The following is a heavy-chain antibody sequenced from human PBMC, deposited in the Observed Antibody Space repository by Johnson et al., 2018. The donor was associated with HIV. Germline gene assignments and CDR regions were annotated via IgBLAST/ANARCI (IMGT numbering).Heavy chain of an antibody. CDR1: GFTFSSYA. CDR2: ISGGEDDT. V-gene: IGHV3-23*04. J-gene: IGHJ3*02. Sequence: EVQLVESGGGLVKPGGSLRLSCAASGFTFSSYAMSWVRQAPGKGLEWVSAISGGEDDTYYADSVKGRFTISRDNSKNTLYLQMNSLRAEDTAVYYCAREVNAFDIWGQGTVVTVSS. CDR3: AREVNAFDI. D-gene: IGHD3-22*01.